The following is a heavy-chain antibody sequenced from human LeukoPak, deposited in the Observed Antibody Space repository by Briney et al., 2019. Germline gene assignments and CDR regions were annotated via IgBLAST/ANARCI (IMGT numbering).Heavy chain of an antibody. Sequence: SVKVSCKGSGGTFSSYAISWVRQAPGQGLEWMGGIIPIFGTANYAQKFQGRVTITTDESTSTAYMELSSLRSEDTAVYYCARGPIRFLEWLRLNDALDIWGQGTMVTVSS. CDR2: IIPIFGTA. J-gene: IGHJ3*02. D-gene: IGHD3-3*01. CDR1: GGTFSSYA. CDR3: ARGPIRFLEWLRLNDALDI. V-gene: IGHV1-69*05.